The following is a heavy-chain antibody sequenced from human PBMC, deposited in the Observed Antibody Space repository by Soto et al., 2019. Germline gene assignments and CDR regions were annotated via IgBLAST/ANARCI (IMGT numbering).Heavy chain of an antibody. CDR2: LDGAGGST. Sequence: GSLRLSCLASGFTFSDFAMTWVRHVPGRGLEWVASLDGAGGSTYYAESVRGRFSISRDNSQNTLFLQMKRLTVDDTAIYYCAAPRDEYGSGVSWFTYGMDIWGQGTTVTVSS. D-gene: IGHD3-10*01. J-gene: IGHJ6*02. CDR1: GFTFSDFA. V-gene: IGHV3-23*01. CDR3: AAPRDEYGSGVSWFTYGMDI.